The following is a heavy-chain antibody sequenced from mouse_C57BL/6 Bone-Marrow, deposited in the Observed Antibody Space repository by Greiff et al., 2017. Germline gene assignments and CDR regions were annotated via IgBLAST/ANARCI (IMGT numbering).Heavy chain of an antibody. CDR1: GYSFTCYW. D-gene: IGHD1-1*01. Sequence: QVQLQQPGPELVRPGTSVKMSCKASGYSFTCYWMHWVKQRPGQGLEWIGVIDPSDSYTNYNQKFKGKATLTVDPSSSTAYMQLSSMTSEDSAVDYCARSDYYGSSFLWYFDVWGTGTTVTVSS. CDR2: IDPSDSYT. CDR3: ARSDYYGSSFLWYFDV. V-gene: IGHV1-59*01. J-gene: IGHJ1*03.